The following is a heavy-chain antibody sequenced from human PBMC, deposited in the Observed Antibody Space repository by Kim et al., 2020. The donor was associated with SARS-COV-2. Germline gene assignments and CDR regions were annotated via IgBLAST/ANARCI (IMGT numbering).Heavy chain of an antibody. J-gene: IGHJ3*02. CDR1: GFTVSSNY. Sequence: GGSLRLSCAASGFTVSSNYMSWVRQAPGKGLEWVSVIYSGGSTYYADSVKGRFTISRDNSKNTLYLQMNSLRAEDTAVYYCARDQDSSGYFGAFDIWGQGTMVTVSS. V-gene: IGHV3-53*01. CDR2: IYSGGST. CDR3: ARDQDSSGYFGAFDI. D-gene: IGHD3-22*01.